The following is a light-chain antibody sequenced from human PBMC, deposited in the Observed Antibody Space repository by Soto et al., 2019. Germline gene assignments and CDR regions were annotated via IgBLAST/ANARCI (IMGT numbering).Light chain of an antibody. V-gene: IGKV1-39*01. Sequence: DIQMTQSPSSLSASVGDRVTITCRASQSISSYLNWYQQKPGKAPKVLIYAASSLQSGVPSRFSGSGSGTDFTLTISSLQPEDFATYYCQQYNSYSFGQGTKVDIK. CDR1: QSISSY. J-gene: IGKJ1*01. CDR3: QQYNSYS. CDR2: AAS.